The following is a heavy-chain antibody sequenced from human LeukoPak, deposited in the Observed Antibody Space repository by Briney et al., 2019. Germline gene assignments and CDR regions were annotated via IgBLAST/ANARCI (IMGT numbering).Heavy chain of an antibody. CDR1: GFTFSGSA. V-gene: IGHV3-73*01. CDR2: IRSKANSYAT. Sequence: PGGSLRLSCAASGFTFSGSAMHWVRQASGKGLEWVGRIRSKANSYATAYAASVKVRFTISRDDSKNTAYLQMNSLKTEDTAVYYCTRLGNAQESDYWGQGTLVTVSS. CDR3: TRLGNAQESDY. D-gene: IGHD7-27*01. J-gene: IGHJ4*02.